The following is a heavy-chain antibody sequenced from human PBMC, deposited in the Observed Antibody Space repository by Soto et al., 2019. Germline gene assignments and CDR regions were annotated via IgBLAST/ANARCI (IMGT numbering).Heavy chain of an antibody. CDR2: IKSRVNGGTT. CDR3: STGGYYFDY. CDR1: GFTFSNAW. Sequence: PGGSLRPSCVGSGFTFSNAWMNWVRQAPGKGLEWVGRIKSRVNGGTTDYAAFVEGRFTISRDDSKNMVYLQMNSLKTEDTAVYYCSTGGYYFDYWGHGTLVTVSS. V-gene: IGHV3-15*07. J-gene: IGHJ4*01.